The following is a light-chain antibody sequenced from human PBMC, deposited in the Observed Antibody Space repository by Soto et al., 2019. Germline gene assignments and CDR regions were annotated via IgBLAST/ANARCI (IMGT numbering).Light chain of an antibody. CDR2: DAY. J-gene: IGKJ4*02. CDR3: QQRRNWPT. Sequence: LTQSPGPLPGSQGEGPTLPCRASQSVSSYLASYQQKPGQAPRLLIYDAYNRATGIPARFSGSGSGTDFTLTISSLEPEDFAVYHCQQRRNWPTFGGGTKVDIK. CDR1: QSVSSY. V-gene: IGKV3-11*01.